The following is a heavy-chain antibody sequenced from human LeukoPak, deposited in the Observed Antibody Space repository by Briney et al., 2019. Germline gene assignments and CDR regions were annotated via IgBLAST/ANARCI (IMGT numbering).Heavy chain of an antibody. V-gene: IGHV4-30-2*01. CDR3: ASYGSWYRGYFDY. CDR1: GGSISSGGYY. J-gene: IGHJ4*02. Sequence: PSQTLSLTCTVSGGSISSGGYYWSWIRQPPGKGLEWIGYIYHSGSTYYNPSLKSRVTISVDRSKNQFSLKLSSVTAADTAVYYCASYGSWYRGYFDYWGQGTLVTVSS. D-gene: IGHD6-13*01. CDR2: IYHSGST.